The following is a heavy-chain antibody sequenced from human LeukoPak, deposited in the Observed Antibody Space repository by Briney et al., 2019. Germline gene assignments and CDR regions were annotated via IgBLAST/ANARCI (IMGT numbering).Heavy chain of an antibody. CDR1: GGSFSGYY. D-gene: IGHD3-3*01. Sequence: SETLSLTCAVYGGSFSGYYWSWIRQPPGKGLEWIGEINHSGSTNYNPSLNSRGTISVDTSKNQFSLKLSSVTAADTAVYYCARGDFWSGYDNWFDPWGQGTLVTVSS. CDR2: INHSGST. J-gene: IGHJ5*02. V-gene: IGHV4-34*01. CDR3: ARGDFWSGYDNWFDP.